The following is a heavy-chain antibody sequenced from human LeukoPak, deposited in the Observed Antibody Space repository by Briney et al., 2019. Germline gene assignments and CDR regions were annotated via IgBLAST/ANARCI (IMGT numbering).Heavy chain of an antibody. J-gene: IGHJ4*02. CDR3: ARAPHFFDTSGSRYYFDY. CDR1: GVSITSGTYY. CDR2: IYSTGRV. V-gene: IGHV4-61*02. D-gene: IGHD3-22*01. Sequence: SETLSLTCTVSGVSITSGTYYWTWIRQPAGKGLEWIGRIYSTGRVNYNPSLKSRVTISVDTSKNQFSLNLSSVTAADTAVYYCARAPHFFDTSGSRYYFDYWGQGALVTVSS.